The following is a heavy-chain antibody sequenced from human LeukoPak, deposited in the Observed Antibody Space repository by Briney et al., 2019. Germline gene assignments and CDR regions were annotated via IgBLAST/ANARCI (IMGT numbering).Heavy chain of an antibody. Sequence: GESLKISCKGSGYSFTTYWIAWVRQMPGKGLEWMGIIYPGDSDTRYSPSFQGQVTISADKSITTAYLQWSSLKASDTAIYYCARTMGTSTSSTLDYWGRGTLVTVSS. J-gene: IGHJ4*02. V-gene: IGHV5-51*01. D-gene: IGHD2-2*01. CDR3: ARTMGTSTSSTLDY. CDR1: GYSFTTYW. CDR2: IYPGDSDT.